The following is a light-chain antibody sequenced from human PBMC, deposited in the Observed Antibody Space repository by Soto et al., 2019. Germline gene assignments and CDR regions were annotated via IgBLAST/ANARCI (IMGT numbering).Light chain of an antibody. Sequence: EIMLTQSPGTLSLSPGERVTLSCRASQNISSSYLAWYQQKPGQAPGLLIYGASSRATGIPDRFSGSGSGTDFTLTILRLEPEDFAVYYCQQYGSSPYTFGQGTKLEIK. CDR3: QQYGSSPYT. J-gene: IGKJ2*01. CDR2: GAS. V-gene: IGKV3-20*01. CDR1: QNISSSY.